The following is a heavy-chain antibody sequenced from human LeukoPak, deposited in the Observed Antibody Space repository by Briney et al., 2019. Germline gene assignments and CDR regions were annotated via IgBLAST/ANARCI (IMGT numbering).Heavy chain of an antibody. Sequence: GGSLRLSCAASGFTLSSYAMSWVRQAPGKGLEWVSAISGSGGSTYYADSVKGRFTISRDNSKNTLYLQMNSLRAKDTAVYYCAEVAVGGDAFDIWGQGTMVTVSS. CDR2: ISGSGGST. V-gene: IGHV3-23*01. CDR1: GFTLSSYA. D-gene: IGHD2-15*01. J-gene: IGHJ3*02. CDR3: AEVAVGGDAFDI.